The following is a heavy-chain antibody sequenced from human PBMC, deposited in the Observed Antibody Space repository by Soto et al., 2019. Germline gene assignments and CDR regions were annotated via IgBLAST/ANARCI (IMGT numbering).Heavy chain of an antibody. Sequence: GSLRLSCAASGFTVSSNYMSWVRQAPGKGLEWVSVIYSGGSTYYADSVKGRFTISRDNSKNTLYLQMNSLRAEDTAVYYCARVDYYDSSGYYSAWGQGTLVTVSS. CDR1: GFTVSSNY. CDR2: IYSGGST. V-gene: IGHV3-53*01. D-gene: IGHD3-22*01. CDR3: ARVDYYDSSGYYSA. J-gene: IGHJ5*02.